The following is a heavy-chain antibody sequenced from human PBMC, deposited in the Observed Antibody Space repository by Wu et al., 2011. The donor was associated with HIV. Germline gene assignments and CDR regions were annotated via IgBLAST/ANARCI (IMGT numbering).Heavy chain of an antibody. CDR1: GGAFSSYT. CDR3: ARTRITMVRGIRPSGNNWFDP. V-gene: IGHV1-2*02. CDR2: INPNSGGT. D-gene: IGHD3-10*01. Sequence: QVQLVQSGAEVKKPGSSVKVSCKASGGAFSSYTISWVRQAPGQGLEWMGWINPNSGGTNYAQKFQGRVHMTRDTSISTAYMELSRLRFDDTAVYYCARTRITMVRGIRPSGNNWFDPWGQGTLVTVSS. J-gene: IGHJ5*02.